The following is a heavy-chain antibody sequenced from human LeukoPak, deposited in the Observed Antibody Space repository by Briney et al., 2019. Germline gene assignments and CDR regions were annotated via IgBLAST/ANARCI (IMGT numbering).Heavy chain of an antibody. V-gene: IGHV3-30*03. CDR2: ISYDDNYK. J-gene: IGHJ6*02. CDR1: GFIFSNSG. CDR3: ARFWEYSGMVV. D-gene: IGHD2/OR15-2a*01. Sequence: QPGRCLMLSCTAPGFIFSNSGMHSVRQAPGKGLGLVAGISYDDNYKYDVESVKDRFTISRDNSKIKLSLQMNSLRPDDSAIYHCARFWEYSGMVVWVQGTTVIVSS.